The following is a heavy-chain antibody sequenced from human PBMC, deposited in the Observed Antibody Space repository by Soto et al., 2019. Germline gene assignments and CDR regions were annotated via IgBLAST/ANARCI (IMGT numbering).Heavy chain of an antibody. J-gene: IGHJ6*03. CDR1: GFTFSSYW. D-gene: IGHD5-18*01. CDR2: INSDGSST. V-gene: IGHV3-74*01. CDR3: ARLYSYCPRGVDYYYMDV. Sequence: PGGSLRLSCAASGFTFSSYWMHWVRQAPGKGLVWVSRINSDGSSTSYADSVKCRFTISRDNSKNTLYLQMSSLRAEYTAVYYCARLYSYCPRGVDYYYMDVWGKGTTVTVSS.